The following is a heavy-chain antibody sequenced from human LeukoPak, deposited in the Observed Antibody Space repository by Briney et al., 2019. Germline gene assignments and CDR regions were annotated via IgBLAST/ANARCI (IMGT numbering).Heavy chain of an antibody. CDR2: IKSKSDGGTT. CDR1: EFTFSNAW. CDR3: TTDLSYSGSYYSDH. V-gene: IGHV3-15*01. Sequence: NPGGSLRLSCAASEFTFSNAWMTWVRQAPGRGLEWVGRIKSKSDGGTTDYAAPVKGRFTISRDDSENTLYLQMNSLKTEDTAVYYCTTDLSYSGSYYSDHWGQGTLVTVSS. D-gene: IGHD1-26*01. J-gene: IGHJ4*02.